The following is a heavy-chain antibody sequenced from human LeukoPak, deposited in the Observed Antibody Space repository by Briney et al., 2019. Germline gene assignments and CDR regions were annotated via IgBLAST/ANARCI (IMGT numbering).Heavy chain of an antibody. J-gene: IGHJ3*02. CDR1: GFTFYTYN. CDR3: ARGPPSSTPDAFDI. Sequence: GGSLRLSCAASGFTFYTYNKNWVRQAPGDGLEWVSSISSGSSYIYYADSMEGRFTISRDNAKNSLYLQMNSLRVEDTAVYYCARGPPSSTPDAFDIWGQGTMVTVSS. CDR2: ISSGSSYI. D-gene: IGHD2-2*01. V-gene: IGHV3-21*01.